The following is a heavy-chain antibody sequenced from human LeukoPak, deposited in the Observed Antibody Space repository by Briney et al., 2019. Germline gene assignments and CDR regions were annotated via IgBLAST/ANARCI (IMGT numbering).Heavy chain of an antibody. CDR1: GYTFTGYY. CDR3: ARSPRDGYNQFDY. Sequence: ASVKVSCKASGYTFTGYYIHWVRQAPGQGLEWMGWINPNSGGTNYAQKFQAWVTMTRETSIITAYMEVSRLRSDDTAVYYCARSPRDGYNQFDYWGQGTLVTVSS. V-gene: IGHV1-2*04. J-gene: IGHJ4*02. CDR2: INPNSGGT. D-gene: IGHD5-24*01.